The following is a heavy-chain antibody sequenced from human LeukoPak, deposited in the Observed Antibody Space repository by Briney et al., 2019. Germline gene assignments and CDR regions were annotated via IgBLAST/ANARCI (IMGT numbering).Heavy chain of an antibody. CDR1: GFTFSSYA. CDR3: AKKDQITSWELLLGFDY. V-gene: IGHV3-23*01. D-gene: IGHD1-26*01. Sequence: PGGSLRLSCAASGFTFSSYAMSWVRQAPGKGLEWVSTISDSGGSTYYADSVKGRFTISRDNSKNTLSLQMNSLRAEDTAVYYCAKKDQITSWELLLGFDYWGQGTLVTVSS. J-gene: IGHJ4*02. CDR2: ISDSGGST.